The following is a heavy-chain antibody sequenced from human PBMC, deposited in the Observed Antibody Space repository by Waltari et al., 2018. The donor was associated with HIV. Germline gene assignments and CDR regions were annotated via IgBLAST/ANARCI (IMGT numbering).Heavy chain of an antibody. CDR2: LNSDGSSR. CDR3: ARASHYIEFSTFDGDYYFDV. V-gene: IGHV3-74*01. CDR1: GFSVSNHW. Sequence: VQLVESGGGSFKTGGSLRRSCTASGFSVSNHWLDWVRQGPGKGLVWVARLNSDGSSRNYADAVKGRFVISRDNARNTVYLQLNSLRVEDTAMYFCARASHYIEFSTFDGDYYFDVWGRGTRVAVSS. D-gene: IGHD2-15*01. J-gene: IGHJ4*02.